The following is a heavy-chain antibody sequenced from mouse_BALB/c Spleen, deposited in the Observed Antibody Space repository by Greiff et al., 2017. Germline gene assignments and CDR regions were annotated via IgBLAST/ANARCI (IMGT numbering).Heavy chain of an antibody. CDR3: ARSTMITTYAMDY. CDR1: GYTFTSYW. Sequence: QVQLQQSGAELARPGASVKLSCKASGYTFTSYWMQWVKQRPGQGLEWIGAIYPGDGDTRYTQKFKGKATLTADKSSSTAYMQLSSLASEDSAVYYCARSTMITTYAMDYWGQGTSVTVSS. J-gene: IGHJ4*01. V-gene: IGHV1-87*01. D-gene: IGHD2-4*01. CDR2: IYPGDGDT.